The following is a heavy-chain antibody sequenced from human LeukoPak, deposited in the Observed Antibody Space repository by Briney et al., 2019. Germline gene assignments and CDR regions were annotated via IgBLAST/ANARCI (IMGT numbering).Heavy chain of an antibody. J-gene: IGHJ4*02. Sequence: PSETLSLTCAVYNGSFSGYYWSWIRQSPGKGLEWIGEINHSGSTNYNPSLKSRVTISVDTSKNQFSLKLSSVTAADTAVYYCARRLRYFDWLFSFDYWGQGTLVTVSS. CDR3: ARRLRYFDWLFSFDY. CDR1: NGSFSGYY. V-gene: IGHV4-34*01. CDR2: INHSGST. D-gene: IGHD3-9*01.